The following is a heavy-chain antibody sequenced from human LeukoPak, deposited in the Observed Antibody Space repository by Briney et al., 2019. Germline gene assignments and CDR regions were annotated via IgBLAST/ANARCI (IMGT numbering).Heavy chain of an antibody. CDR3: ARVPYYYDSGSFYMDV. V-gene: IGHV5-51*01. CDR2: IYPDDSQT. Sequence: GESLKISCQGSGYTFSTYWIGWVRQMPGKGLEWMGIIYPDDSQTRYSPSFQGQVSISADKFINTVYLQWRSLKASDTAMYYCARVPYYYDSGSFYMDVWGRGTTVTVSS. J-gene: IGHJ6*03. CDR1: GYTFSTYW. D-gene: IGHD3-10*01.